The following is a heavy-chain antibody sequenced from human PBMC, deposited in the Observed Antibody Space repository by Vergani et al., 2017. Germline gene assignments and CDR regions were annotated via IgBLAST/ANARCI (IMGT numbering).Heavy chain of an antibody. CDR2: IYPGDSDT. V-gene: IGHV5-51*01. J-gene: IGHJ6*02. CDR1: GYSFTSYW. D-gene: IGHD2-15*01. Sequence: EVPLVPSGAEVKTPGESLKISCKGSGYSFTSYWIGWVRQLPGKGLEWMGIIYPGDSDTRYSPSFQGQVTISADKSISTAYLQWSSLKASDTAMYYCARHRGWGLVVVAATPWYYYYGMDVWGQGTTVTVSS. CDR3: ARHRGWGLVVVAATPWYYYYGMDV.